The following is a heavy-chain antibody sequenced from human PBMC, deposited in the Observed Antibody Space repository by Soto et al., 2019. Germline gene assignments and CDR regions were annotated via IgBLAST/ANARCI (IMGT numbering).Heavy chain of an antibody. Sequence: SHTLSLTCAISGDSVSSNSAAWKWIRQSPSRGLEWLGRTYYRSKWYNDYALSVKGRLSINPDTSQNLFSLQLNSVTPEDTAVYYCARDRKGGFVMDVWGQGTTVTVSS. J-gene: IGHJ6*02. CDR3: ARDRKGGFVMDV. D-gene: IGHD3-16*01. CDR1: GDSVSSNSAA. V-gene: IGHV6-1*01. CDR2: TYYRSKWYN.